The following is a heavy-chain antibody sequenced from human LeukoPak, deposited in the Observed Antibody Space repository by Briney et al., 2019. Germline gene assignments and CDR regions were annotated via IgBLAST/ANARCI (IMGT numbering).Heavy chain of an antibody. CDR2: IIPILGQT. Sequence: SVKVSCRASGGTFSTLAINWVRQAPGQGLEWMGRIIPILGQTNYALKFQGRVTITADESTSTAYMDLSGLRSEDTAVYYCAKVRGSDAFDTWGQGTMVTVSS. CDR3: AKVRGSDAFDT. CDR1: GGTFSTLA. V-gene: IGHV1-69*11. J-gene: IGHJ3*02. D-gene: IGHD3-10*01.